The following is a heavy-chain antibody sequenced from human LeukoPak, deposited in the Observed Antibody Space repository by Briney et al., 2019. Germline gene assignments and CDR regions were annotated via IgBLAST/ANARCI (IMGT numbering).Heavy chain of an antibody. Sequence: GRSLRLSCAASGFTFSSYGMHWVRQAPGKGLEWVAVISYDGSNKYYADSVKGRFTISRDNSKNTLYLQMNSLRAEDTAVYYCASGNYYDSSGYYSSFDYWGQGTLVTVSS. V-gene: IGHV3-30*03. CDR3: ASGNYYDSSGYYSSFDY. CDR2: ISYDGSNK. CDR1: GFTFSSYG. J-gene: IGHJ4*02. D-gene: IGHD3-22*01.